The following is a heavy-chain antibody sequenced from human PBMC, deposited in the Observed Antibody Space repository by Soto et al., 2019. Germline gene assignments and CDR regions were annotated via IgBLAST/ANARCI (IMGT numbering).Heavy chain of an antibody. CDR1: GDSVSSNSAA. CDR2: TYYRSKWYN. J-gene: IGHJ6*02. Sequence: SQTLSLTCAISGDSVSSNSAAWNWIRQSPSRGLEWLGRTYYRSKWYNDYAVSVKSRITINPDTSKNQFSLQLNSVTPEDTAVYYCARDIAVAGMYYYYYGMDVWGQGTTVTVS. D-gene: IGHD6-19*01. CDR3: ARDIAVAGMYYYYYGMDV. V-gene: IGHV6-1*01.